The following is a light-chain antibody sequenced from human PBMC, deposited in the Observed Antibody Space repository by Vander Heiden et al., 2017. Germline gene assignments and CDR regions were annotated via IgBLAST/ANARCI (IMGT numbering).Light chain of an antibody. Sequence: DIQMTQSPSSLSASVGDRVTITCRASQSINSYLNWYQQKPGKAPNLLIYAASSLQSGVPSRFSGSGSGTDFTLTISSLHPEDFATYYCQQSDTTPPNTFGQGTKLEIK. J-gene: IGKJ2*01. V-gene: IGKV1-39*01. CDR3: QQSDTTPPNT. CDR2: AAS. CDR1: QSINSY.